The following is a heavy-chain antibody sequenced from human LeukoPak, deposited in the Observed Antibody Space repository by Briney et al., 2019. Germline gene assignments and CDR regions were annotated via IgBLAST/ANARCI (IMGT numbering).Heavy chain of an antibody. D-gene: IGHD6-13*01. V-gene: IGHV4-39*07. CDR3: AICPGQQLVNYFDY. Sequence: SETLSLTCTVSGGSISSSSYYWGWIRQPPGKGLEWIGSIYYTGSTYYNPSLKSRVTISVDTSKNQFSLKLSSVTAADTAVYYCAICPGQQLVNYFDYWGQGTLVTVSS. CDR2: IYYTGST. CDR1: GGSISSSSYY. J-gene: IGHJ4*02.